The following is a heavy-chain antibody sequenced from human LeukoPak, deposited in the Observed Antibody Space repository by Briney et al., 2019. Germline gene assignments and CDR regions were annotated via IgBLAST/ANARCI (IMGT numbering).Heavy chain of an antibody. CDR2: ISSSISTI. V-gene: IGHV3-48*01. CDR1: GFTFSTYS. CDR3: ARGVGATHFDY. D-gene: IGHD1-26*01. J-gene: IGHJ4*02. Sequence: GGSLRLSCAASGFTFSTYSMNWVRQAPGKGLEWVSYISSSISTIYYADSVEGRFTISRDNAKTSLYLQMNSLRAEDTAVYYCARGVGATHFDYWGQGTLVTVSS.